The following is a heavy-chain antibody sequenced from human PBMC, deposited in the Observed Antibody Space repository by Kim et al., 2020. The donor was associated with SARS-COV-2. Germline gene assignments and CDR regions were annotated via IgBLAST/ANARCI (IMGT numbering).Heavy chain of an antibody. J-gene: IGHJ4*02. Sequence: TYYADSVKGRFTISRDNSKNTLYLQMNSLRAEDTAVYYCASTYDSSGGDYWGQGTLVTVSS. D-gene: IGHD3-22*01. V-gene: IGHV3-23*01. CDR2: T. CDR3: ASTYDSSGGDY.